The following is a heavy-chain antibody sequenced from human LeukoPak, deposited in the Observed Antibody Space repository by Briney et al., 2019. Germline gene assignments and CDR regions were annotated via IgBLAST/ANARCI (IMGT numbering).Heavy chain of an antibody. CDR3: ARDKNYRLDD. V-gene: IGHV1-18*01. CDR1: GYTFTSNG. D-gene: IGHD5-24*01. Sequence: VASVKVSCKASGYTFTSNGISWVRQAPGKELEWMGWISANSGNTKYAQKMQGRVTMTTETSSSTAYMELRNLRSDDTAVYYCARDKNYRLDDWGQGTLVTVSS. CDR2: ISANSGNT. J-gene: IGHJ4*02.